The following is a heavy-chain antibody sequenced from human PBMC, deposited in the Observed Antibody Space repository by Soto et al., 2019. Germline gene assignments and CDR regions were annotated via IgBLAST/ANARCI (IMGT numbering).Heavy chain of an antibody. V-gene: IGHV3-74*01. CDR2: IKTDGSFT. CDR1: GFTFSSHW. J-gene: IGHJ6*02. Sequence: GGSLRLSCAASGFTFSSHWMHWVRQGPGKGLECVSRIKTDGSFTTYADSVKGRFTVSRDNAKNTLYLQMDSLRVEDTAVYFCARGYNSAMDVWGQGTTVTVSS. CDR3: ARGYNSAMDV.